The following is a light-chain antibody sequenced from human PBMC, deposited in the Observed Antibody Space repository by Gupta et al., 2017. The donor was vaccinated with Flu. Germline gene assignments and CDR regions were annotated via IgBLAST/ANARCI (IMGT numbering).Light chain of an antibody. V-gene: IGKV3-20*01. Sequence: EIVFTQSPGTLSLSPGERATLSCRTSQTVSRSYLAWYQQKLGQAPRLLIYGTSSRATGIPDRFSGSGSGTDFTLNISRLEPENFAVYYCQQDGKSPRAFGQGTKVEIK. CDR3: QQDGKSPRA. CDR1: QTVSRSY. J-gene: IGKJ1*01. CDR2: GTS.